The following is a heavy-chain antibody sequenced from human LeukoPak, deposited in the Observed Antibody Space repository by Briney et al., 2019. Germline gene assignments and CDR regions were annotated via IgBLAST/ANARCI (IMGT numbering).Heavy chain of an antibody. Sequence: GSLRLSCTASGFTFGDYAMSWFRQPPGKGLEWVGEINHSGSTNYNPSLKSRVTISVDTSKNQFTLKLSSVTAADTAVYYCARRRRNSSSPLDYWGQGTLVTVSS. CDR1: GFTFGDYA. V-gene: IGHV4-34*01. J-gene: IGHJ4*02. D-gene: IGHD6-13*01. CDR3: ARRRRNSSSPLDY. CDR2: INHSGST.